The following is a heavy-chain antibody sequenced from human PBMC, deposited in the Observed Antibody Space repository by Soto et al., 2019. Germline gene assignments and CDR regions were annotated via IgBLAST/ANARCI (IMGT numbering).Heavy chain of an antibody. J-gene: IGHJ4*02. V-gene: IGHV3-15*01. D-gene: IGHD3-22*01. Sequence: PGGSLRLSCAASGFTFSNAWMSWVRQAPGKGLEWVDRIKSKTDGGTTDYAAPVKGRFTISRDDSKNTLYLQMNSLKTEDTAVYYCTTEAYYYDSSGYYRPNYYFDYWGQGTLVTVSS. CDR3: TTEAYYYDSSGYYRPNYYFDY. CDR2: IKSKTDGGTT. CDR1: GFTFSNAW.